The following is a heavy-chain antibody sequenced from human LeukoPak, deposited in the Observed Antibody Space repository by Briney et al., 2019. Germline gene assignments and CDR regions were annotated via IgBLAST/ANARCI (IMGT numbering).Heavy chain of an antibody. D-gene: IGHD3-16*01. CDR3: ARGLRWFDP. Sequence: SETLSLTCAVYGGSFSGYYWSWIRQPPGKGLEWIGEISHSGSTNYNPSLKSRVTISVDTSKNQFSLKLSSVTAADTAVYYCARGLRWFDPWGQGTLVTVSS. CDR2: ISHSGST. CDR1: GGSFSGYY. V-gene: IGHV4-34*01. J-gene: IGHJ5*02.